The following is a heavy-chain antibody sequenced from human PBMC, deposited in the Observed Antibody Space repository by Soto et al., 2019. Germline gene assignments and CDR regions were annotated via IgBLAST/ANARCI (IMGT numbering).Heavy chain of an antibody. D-gene: IGHD6-6*01. V-gene: IGHV5-51*01. CDR3: ARESPAARPFWFDP. Sequence: PGESLKISCKGSGYSFTSYWIGWVRQMPGKGLEWMGIIYPGDSDTRYSPSFQGQVTISADKSISTAYMELSSLRSEDTAVYYCARESPAARPFWFDPWGQGTLVTVSS. CDR2: IYPGDSDT. J-gene: IGHJ5*02. CDR1: GYSFTSYW.